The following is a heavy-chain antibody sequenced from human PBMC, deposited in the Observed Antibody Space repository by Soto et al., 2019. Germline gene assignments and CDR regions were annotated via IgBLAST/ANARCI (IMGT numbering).Heavy chain of an antibody. CDR1: GFSFISYS. Sequence: GGSLRLSCVASGFSFISYSMHWVRQAPGKGLEWVAVISNDGNFEYYADSVKGRFTISRDNSKNTLFLQLNSLRAEDTAVYYCARRSSGWYFDYWGQGTLVTVSS. J-gene: IGHJ4*02. V-gene: IGHV3-30*03. D-gene: IGHD6-19*01. CDR3: ARRSSGWYFDY. CDR2: ISNDGNFE.